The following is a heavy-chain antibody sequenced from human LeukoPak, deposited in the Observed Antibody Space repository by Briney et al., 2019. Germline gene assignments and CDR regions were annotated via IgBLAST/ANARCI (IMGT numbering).Heavy chain of an antibody. J-gene: IGHJ4*02. Sequence: TGGSLRLSCAASGFTFSSYAMSWVRQAPGKGLEWVSAISVSGGITYYADSVKGRFTISRDNAKNTLYLQMNSLRAEDTAVYYCARDFHYYYDSSGYYSYFDYWGQGTLVTVAS. CDR1: GFTFSSYA. CDR3: ARDFHYYYDSSGYYSYFDY. CDR2: ISVSGGIT. D-gene: IGHD3-22*01. V-gene: IGHV3-23*01.